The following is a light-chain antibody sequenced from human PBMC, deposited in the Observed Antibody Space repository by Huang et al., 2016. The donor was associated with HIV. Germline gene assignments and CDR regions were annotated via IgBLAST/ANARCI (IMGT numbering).Light chain of an antibody. J-gene: IGKJ5*01. CDR3: QQYDSTPIT. Sequence: DIVMTQSPDSLAVSLGERATINCKSSQSLLHSPNNKKSLAWYQQKPGQPPELLIYWASTRESGVPDRFSGSESGTDFTLTINNLQAEDVAVYYCQQYDSTPITFGQGTRLEIK. V-gene: IGKV4-1*01. CDR2: WAS. CDR1: QSLLHSPNNKKS.